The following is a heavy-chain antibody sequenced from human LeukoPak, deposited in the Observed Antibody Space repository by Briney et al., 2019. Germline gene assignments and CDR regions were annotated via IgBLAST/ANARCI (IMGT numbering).Heavy chain of an antibody. V-gene: IGHV3-11*01. CDR2: ICDSGRTV. CDR3: ARDRLGDYDHSGYYDK. CDR1: GFTFSDYY. D-gene: IGHD3-22*01. Sequence: GESLKISCAASGFTFSDYYMSWLRQAPGKGLEWVAYICDSGRTVYYADSVKGRFTISRDNAKNSVYLQMNNLRAEDTAVYYCARDRLGDYDHSGYYDKWGQGTLVTVSS. J-gene: IGHJ4*02.